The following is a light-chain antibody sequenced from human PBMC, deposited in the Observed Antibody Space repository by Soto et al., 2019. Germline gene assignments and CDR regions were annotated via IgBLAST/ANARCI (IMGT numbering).Light chain of an antibody. CDR2: GAS. Sequence: DIVLTQSPGTLSLSPGERSTLSCSASQRVSSNLAWYQQKPGQAPRLLIYGASTRATGIPARFSGSGSGTDFTLTISSLEPEDFAVYYCQQRSNWPRTFGQGTKVDIK. CDR3: QQRSNWPRT. J-gene: IGKJ1*01. CDR1: QRVSSN. V-gene: IGKV3-11*01.